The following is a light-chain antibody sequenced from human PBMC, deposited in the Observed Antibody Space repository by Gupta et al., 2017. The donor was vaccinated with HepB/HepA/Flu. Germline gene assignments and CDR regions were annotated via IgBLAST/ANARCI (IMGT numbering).Light chain of an antibody. CDR3: QQYDTIPRT. Sequence: DIVMTQFPDSLAVSLGERATINCKSSQGILYEDYLAWYQQKPGQPPKLLIYWGSTRESGVPDRFSGSVSGTDFTLTISILHAEDVEVYYCQQYDTIPRTFGQGTKVEIK. V-gene: IGKV4-1*01. CDR2: WGS. CDR1: QGILYEDY. J-gene: IGKJ1*01.